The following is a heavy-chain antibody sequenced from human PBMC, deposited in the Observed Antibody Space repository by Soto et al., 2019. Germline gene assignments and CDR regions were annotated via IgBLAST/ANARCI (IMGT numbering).Heavy chain of an antibody. D-gene: IGHD2-15*01. V-gene: IGHV3-53*02. J-gene: IGHJ1*01. Sequence: EVQLVETGGGLIQPGGSLRLSCAASGFTVSSNYMSWVRQAPGKGLAWVSVIYSGGSTYYADSVKGRFTISRDNSKNTLYLQMNSLRAEDTAVYYCASTPGGSHDEYFQHWGQGTLVTVSS. CDR3: ASTPGGSHDEYFQH. CDR2: IYSGGST. CDR1: GFTVSSNY.